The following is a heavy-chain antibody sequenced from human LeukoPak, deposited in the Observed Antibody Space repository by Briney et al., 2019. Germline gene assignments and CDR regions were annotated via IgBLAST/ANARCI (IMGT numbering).Heavy chain of an antibody. CDR3: ARDPAAAGHTPDY. CDR2: ISYDGSNK. V-gene: IGHV3-30*04. J-gene: IGHJ4*02. CDR1: GFTFSSYA. D-gene: IGHD6-13*01. Sequence: GGSLRLSCAASGFTFSSYAMHWVRQAPGKGLEWVAVISYDGSNKYYADSVKGRFTISRDNSKNTLYLQMNSLRAEDTAVYYCARDPAAAGHTPDYWGQGTLVAVSS.